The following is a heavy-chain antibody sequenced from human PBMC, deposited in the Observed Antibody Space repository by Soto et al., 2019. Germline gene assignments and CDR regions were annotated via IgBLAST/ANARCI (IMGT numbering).Heavy chain of an antibody. CDR3: ARVRHRVDIVATGLYYFDY. CDR1: GYTFPSYA. Sequence: SVKVSCKASGYTFPSYAISWVRQAPGQGLEWMGGIIPIFGTANYAQKFQGRVTITADESTSTAYMELSSLRSEDTAVYYCARVRHRVDIVATGLYYFDYWGQGTLVTVSS. D-gene: IGHD5-12*01. J-gene: IGHJ4*02. CDR2: IIPIFGTA. V-gene: IGHV1-69*13.